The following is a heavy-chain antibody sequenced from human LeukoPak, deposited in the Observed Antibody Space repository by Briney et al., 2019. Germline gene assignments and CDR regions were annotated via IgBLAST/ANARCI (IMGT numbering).Heavy chain of an antibody. V-gene: IGHV3-21*01. CDR3: ARDGVVVAAKFDY. Sequence: GGSLRLSCAASGLTFSSYSMNWVRQAPGKGLEWVSSISSSSSYIYYADSVKGRFTISRDNAKNSLYLQMNSLRAEDTAVYYCARDGVVVAAKFDYWGQETLVTVSS. J-gene: IGHJ4*02. D-gene: IGHD2-15*01. CDR2: ISSSSSYI. CDR1: GLTFSSYS.